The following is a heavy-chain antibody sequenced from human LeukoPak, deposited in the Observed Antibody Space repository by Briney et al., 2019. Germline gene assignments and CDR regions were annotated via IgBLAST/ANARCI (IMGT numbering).Heavy chain of an antibody. Sequence: PGGSLRLSCAASGFTFSAYWMSWVRQAPGKGLEWVANIKLDGSEKYYVDSVKGRFTISRDNAKNSLFLQMNSPRAEDTAVYYCARDLSQPDFWSGYYSLDYYYGMDVWGQGTTVTVSS. CDR2: IKLDGSEK. CDR1: GFTFSAYW. J-gene: IGHJ6*02. V-gene: IGHV3-7*01. CDR3: ARDLSQPDFWSGYYSLDYYYGMDV. D-gene: IGHD3-3*01.